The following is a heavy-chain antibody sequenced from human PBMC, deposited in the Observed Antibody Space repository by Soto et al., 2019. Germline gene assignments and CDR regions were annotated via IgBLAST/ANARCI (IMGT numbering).Heavy chain of an antibody. D-gene: IGHD3-22*01. CDR1: GYSFTSYW. J-gene: IGHJ1*01. CDR2: IDPSDSYT. Sequence: PGESLKISCKGSGYSFTSYWISWVRQMPGKGLEWMGRIDPSDSYTNYSPSFQGHVTISADKSISTAYLQWSSLKASDTAIYYCASADSSDYYHKYFQHWGQGTLVTVSS. CDR3: ASADSSDYYHKYFQH. V-gene: IGHV5-10-1*01.